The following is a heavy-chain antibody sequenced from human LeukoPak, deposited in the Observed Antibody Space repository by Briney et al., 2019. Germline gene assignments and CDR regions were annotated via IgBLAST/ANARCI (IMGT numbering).Heavy chain of an antibody. D-gene: IGHD3-10*01. CDR3: ARGSVMVREPGAFDI. V-gene: IGHV4-30-4*01. CDR1: GGSISSGDYY. Sequence: PSETLSLTCTVSGGSISSGDYYWSWIRQPPGKGLEWIGYIYYSGSTYYNPSLKSRVTISVDTSKNQFSLKLSSVTAADTAVYYCARGSVMVREPGAFDIWGQGTMVTVSS. CDR2: IYYSGST. J-gene: IGHJ3*02.